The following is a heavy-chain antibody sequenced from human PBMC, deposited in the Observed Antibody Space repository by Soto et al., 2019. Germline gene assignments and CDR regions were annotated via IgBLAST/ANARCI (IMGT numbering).Heavy chain of an antibody. J-gene: IGHJ5*02. V-gene: IGHV4-39*01. CDR2: IYYSGST. CDR3: ARLARETWDFDP. Sequence: TSETLSLTCTVSGGSISSSSYYWGWIRQPPGKGLEWIGSIYYSGSTYYNPSLKSRVTISVDTSKNQFSLKLSSVTAADTAVYYCARLARETWDFDPWGQGTLVTVSS. D-gene: IGHD1-26*01. CDR1: GGSISSSSYY.